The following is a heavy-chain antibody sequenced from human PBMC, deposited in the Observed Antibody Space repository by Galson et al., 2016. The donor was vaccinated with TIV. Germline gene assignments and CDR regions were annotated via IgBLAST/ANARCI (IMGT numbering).Heavy chain of an antibody. CDR3: ARHLAGEVVMAGSLDY. J-gene: IGHJ4*02. V-gene: IGHV1-69*06. D-gene: IGHD6-19*01. CDR1: GGSFSNLG. Sequence: SVKVSCKASGGSFSNLGLNWVRQAPGQGFEWVGGILPISGQVSYAQNFQDRVTITADKSASTVYMELRSLRSDDTAVYYCARHLAGEVVMAGSLDYWGQGTLVTVSS. CDR2: ILPISGQV.